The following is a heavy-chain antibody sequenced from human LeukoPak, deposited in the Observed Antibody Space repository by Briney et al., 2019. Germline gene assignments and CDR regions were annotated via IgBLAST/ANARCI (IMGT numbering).Heavy chain of an antibody. V-gene: IGHV3-7*01. D-gene: IGHD3-10*01. CDR1: GFTFSNYW. J-gene: IGHJ4*02. Sequence: GGSLRLSCAASGFTFSNYWMSWVRQAPGKGLEWVANIKDDGSGKYYVDSLKGRFTISRDNAKNSLYLQMNSLRAEDTAVYYCARDRYYGSGSYDYWGQGTLVTVSS. CDR2: IKDDGSGK. CDR3: ARDRYYGSGSYDY.